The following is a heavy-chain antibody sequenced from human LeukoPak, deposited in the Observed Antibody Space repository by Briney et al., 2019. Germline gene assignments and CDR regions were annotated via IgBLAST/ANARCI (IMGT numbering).Heavy chain of an antibody. CDR3: AKDPEYQLLFPNWFDP. J-gene: IGHJ5*02. Sequence: PGGSLRLSCAASGFTFSSYWMSWVRQAPGKGLEWVSSISSSSSYIYYADSVKGRFTISRDNSKNTLYLQMNSLRAGDTAVYYCAKDPEYQLLFPNWFDPWGQGTLVTVSS. CDR1: GFTFSSYW. V-gene: IGHV3-21*04. D-gene: IGHD2-2*01. CDR2: ISSSSSYI.